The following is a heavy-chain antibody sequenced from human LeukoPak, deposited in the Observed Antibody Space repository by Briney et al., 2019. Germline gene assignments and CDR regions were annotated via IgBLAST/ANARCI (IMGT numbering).Heavy chain of an antibody. D-gene: IGHD1-1*01. CDR2: ISSSGSTI. J-gene: IGHJ6*03. CDR3: AREGTTGTTWNYYYMDV. Sequence: GGSLRLSCAASGFTFSNYYMSWIRQAPGKGLEWVSYISSSGSTIYYADSVKGRFTISRDNAKNSLYLQMNSLRAEDTAVYYCAREGTTGTTWNYYYMDVWGKGTTVTVSS. V-gene: IGHV3-11*01. CDR1: GFTFSNYY.